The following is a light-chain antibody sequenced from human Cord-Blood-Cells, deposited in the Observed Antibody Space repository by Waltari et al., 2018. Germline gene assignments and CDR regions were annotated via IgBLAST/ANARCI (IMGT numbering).Light chain of an antibody. Sequence: QSALTQPASVSGYPGQSITISCTGTSSDVGGYNYVSWYQQHPGKAPKRMIYDVSNRPSGVSNRFSGSKSGNTASLTISGLQAEDEADYYCSSYTSSSTLVVFGGGTKLTVL. V-gene: IGLV2-14*01. J-gene: IGLJ2*01. CDR2: DVS. CDR3: SSYTSSSTLVV. CDR1: SSDVGGYNY.